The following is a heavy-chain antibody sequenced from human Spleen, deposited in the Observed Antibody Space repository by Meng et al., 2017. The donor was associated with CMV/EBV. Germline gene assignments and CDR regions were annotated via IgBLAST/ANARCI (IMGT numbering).Heavy chain of an antibody. D-gene: IGHD3-10*01. Sequence: DTVNSGSYYWTWIRQPPGKGLEWIGYVYYSGNTNYNPSLESRVIISKDTSNNQFSLKLSSVTPADTAVYFCARGGVFYGYYFYGLDLWGQGTTVTVSS. CDR1: DTVNSGSYY. V-gene: IGHV4-61*01. J-gene: IGHJ6*02. CDR2: VYYSGNT. CDR3: ARGGVFYGYYFYGLDL.